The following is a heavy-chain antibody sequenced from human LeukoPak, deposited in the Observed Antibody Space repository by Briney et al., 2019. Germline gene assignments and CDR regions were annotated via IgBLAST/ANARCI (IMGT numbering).Heavy chain of an antibody. CDR3: ATPAAGPGAEYSQY. CDR1: GFSFSSYS. D-gene: IGHD6-13*01. Sequence: GGSLRLSCAASGFSFSSYSMNWVRQAPGKGLEWVSSIDYSSNYIYTADSVKGRFTTSRDNAKNSLDLQMNSLKAEDTAVYYCATPAAGPGAEYSQYWGQGTLVIVSS. V-gene: IGHV3-21*01. J-gene: IGHJ1*01. CDR2: IDYSSNYI.